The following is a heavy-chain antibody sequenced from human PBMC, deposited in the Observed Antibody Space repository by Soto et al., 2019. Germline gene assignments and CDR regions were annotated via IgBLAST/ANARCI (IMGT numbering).Heavy chain of an antibody. CDR1: GFTFRGYA. J-gene: IGHJ4*02. V-gene: IGHV3-64*01. D-gene: IGHD5-12*01. Sequence: EVLLVESGGGLVQPGGSLRLSCAASGFTFRGYAMHWVRQAPGKGLEYVSRISSDGGSTYYVNSVKGRFAISRDNSKNTMYLQLGSLRTDDMAVYYGARDGVATSDCDYWGQGTVVPVSS. CDR2: ISSDGGST. CDR3: ARDGVATSDCDY.